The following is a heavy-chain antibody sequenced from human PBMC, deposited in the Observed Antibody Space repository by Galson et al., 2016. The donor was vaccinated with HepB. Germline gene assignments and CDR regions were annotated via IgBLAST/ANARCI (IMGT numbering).Heavy chain of an antibody. J-gene: IGHJ4*02. CDR1: GFSHGNYW. V-gene: IGHV3-23*01. D-gene: IGHD3-16*02. CDR3: AKDYVGGSYLLTQFDY. CDR2: LSGSGAHT. Sequence: SLRLSCAASGFSHGNYWMNWARQAPGKGLEWVSGLSGSGAHTYYADSVKGRFTISRDNSKNTLYLQMNSLRVEDTAVYYCAKDYVGGSYLLTQFDYWGQGTLVTVSS.